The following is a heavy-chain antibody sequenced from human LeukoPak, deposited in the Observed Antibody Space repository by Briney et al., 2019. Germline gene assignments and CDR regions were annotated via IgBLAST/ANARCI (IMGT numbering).Heavy chain of an antibody. V-gene: IGHV5-51*01. CDR3: ARPPGVGATSFDY. D-gene: IGHD1-26*01. Sequence: GESLKISCKGSGYSFSNYWIAWVRRMPGKGLEWMGIIFPADSDTRYSPSLQGQVTISVDKSINAAYLQWSSLKASDSAMYYCARPPGVGATSFDYWGQGTLVTVSS. CDR2: IFPADSDT. J-gene: IGHJ4*02. CDR1: GYSFSNYW.